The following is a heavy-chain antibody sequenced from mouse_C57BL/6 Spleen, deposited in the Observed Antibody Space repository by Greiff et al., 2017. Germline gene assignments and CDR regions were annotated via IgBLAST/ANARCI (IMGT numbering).Heavy chain of an antibody. Sequence: QVQLQQPGAELVKPGASVKMSCKASGYTFTSYWITWVKQRPGQGLEWIGDIYPGGGGTNYNEKFKSKATLTVDTSSSTAYMQLSSLTSEDSAVYYCARRGAQATLFDYWGQGTTLTVSS. D-gene: IGHD3-2*02. V-gene: IGHV1-55*01. CDR1: GYTFTSYW. J-gene: IGHJ2*01. CDR2: IYPGGGGT. CDR3: ARRGAQATLFDY.